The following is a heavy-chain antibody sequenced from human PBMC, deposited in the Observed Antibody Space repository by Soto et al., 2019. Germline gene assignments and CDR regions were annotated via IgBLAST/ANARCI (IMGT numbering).Heavy chain of an antibody. Sequence: QITLKESGPTLVKPTQTLTLTCTFSGFSLSTSGVGVGWIRQPPGKALEWLALIYWDDDKRYSPSLKSRLTITKDTCKNQVVLTMTNMDPVDTATYYCAHFAYCGGDCYSFVDYWGQGTLVTVSS. J-gene: IGHJ4*02. V-gene: IGHV2-5*02. CDR3: AHFAYCGGDCYSFVDY. CDR2: IYWDDDK. CDR1: GFSLSTSGVG. D-gene: IGHD2-21*02.